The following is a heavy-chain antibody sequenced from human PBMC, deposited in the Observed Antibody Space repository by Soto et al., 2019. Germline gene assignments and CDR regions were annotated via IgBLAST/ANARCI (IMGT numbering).Heavy chain of an antibody. CDR2: ISYDGSNK. J-gene: IGHJ3*02. Sequence: GGSLRLSCAASGFTFSSYGMHWVRQAPGKGLEWVAVISYDGSNKYYADSVKGRFTISRDNSKNTLYLQMNSLRAEDTAVYYCARGITGTNDAFDIWGQGTMVTVAS. CDR3: ARGITGTNDAFDI. D-gene: IGHD1-20*01. CDR1: GFTFSSYG. V-gene: IGHV3-30*03.